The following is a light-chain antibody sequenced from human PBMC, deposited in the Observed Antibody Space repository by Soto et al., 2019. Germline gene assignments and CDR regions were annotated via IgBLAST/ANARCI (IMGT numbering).Light chain of an antibody. CDR3: FSHAGTYEV. V-gene: IGLV2-11*01. CDR2: DVS. J-gene: IGLJ2*01. CDR1: SRDVGGYNY. Sequence: QSALTQPRSVSGSPGQSVTISCTGSSRDVGGYNYVSWYQQRPGKAPKPMLYDVSKRPSGVPDRFSGSKSGNTASLTISGLQAGDEADYYCFSHAGTYEVFGGGTQLTVL.